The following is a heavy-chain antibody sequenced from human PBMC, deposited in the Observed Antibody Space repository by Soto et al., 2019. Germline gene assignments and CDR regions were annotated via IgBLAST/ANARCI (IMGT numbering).Heavy chain of an antibody. V-gene: IGHV3-11*01. J-gene: IGHJ6*04. Sequence: GGSLRLSCAASGFTFSDYYMSWIRQAPGKGLEWVSYISSSGSTIYYADSVKGRFTISRDNAKNSLYLQMNSLRAEDTAVYYCAREIVATRRRPLPLDVWGKGTTVTVSS. D-gene: IGHD5-12*01. CDR2: ISSSGSTI. CDR1: GFTFSDYY. CDR3: AREIVATRRRPLPLDV.